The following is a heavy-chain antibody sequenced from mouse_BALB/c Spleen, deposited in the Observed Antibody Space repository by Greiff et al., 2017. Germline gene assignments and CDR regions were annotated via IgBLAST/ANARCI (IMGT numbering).Heavy chain of an antibody. CDR2: IDPANGNT. V-gene: IGHV14-3*02. D-gene: IGHD1-2*01. CDR3: ARPITTAFAY. CDR1: GFNIKDTY. J-gene: IGHJ3*01. Sequence: EVQGVESGAELVKPGASVKLSCTASGFNIKDTYMHWVKQRPEQGLEWIGRIDPANGNTKYDPKFQGKATITADTSSNTAYLQLSSLTSEDTAVYYCARPITTAFAYWGQGTLVTVSA.